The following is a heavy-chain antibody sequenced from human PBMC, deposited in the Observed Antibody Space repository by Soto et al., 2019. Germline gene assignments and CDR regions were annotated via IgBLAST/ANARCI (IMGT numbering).Heavy chain of an antibody. CDR1: GFTFSSYE. V-gene: IGHV3-48*03. CDR2: ISSSGSTI. J-gene: IGHJ3*02. D-gene: IGHD3-3*01. Sequence: EVQLVESGGGLVQPGGSLRLSCAASGFTFSSYEMNWVRQAPGKGLEWVSYISSSGSTIYYADSVKGRFTISSDNAKNSLYLQMNSLRAEDTAVYYCAREGGITIFGVADAFDIWGQGTMVTVSS. CDR3: AREGGITIFGVADAFDI.